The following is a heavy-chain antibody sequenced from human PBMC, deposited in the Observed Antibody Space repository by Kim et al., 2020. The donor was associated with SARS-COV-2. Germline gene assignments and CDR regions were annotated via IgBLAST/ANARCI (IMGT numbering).Heavy chain of an antibody. Sequence: SVKVSCKASGGTFSSYAISWVRQAPGQGLEWMGGIIPIFGTANYAQKFQGRVTITADESTSTAYMELSSLRSEDTAVYYCAGVMMSQDYYGSGSYYKVYYYYYGMDVWGQGTTVTVSS. CDR1: GGTFSSYA. V-gene: IGHV1-69*13. CDR2: IIPIFGTA. CDR3: AGVMMSQDYYGSGSYYKVYYYYYGMDV. J-gene: IGHJ6*02. D-gene: IGHD3-10*01.